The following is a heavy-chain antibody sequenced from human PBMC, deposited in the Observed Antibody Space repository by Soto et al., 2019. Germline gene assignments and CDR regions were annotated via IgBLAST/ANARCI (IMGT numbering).Heavy chain of an antibody. V-gene: IGHV4-4*07. J-gene: IGHJ4*02. D-gene: IGHD6-13*01. CDR1: GGSSSSYY. CDR3: ARHADGSIWYRFDY. CDR2: IYTSGST. Sequence: PSETLSLTCTVSGGSSSSYYWSWIRQPAGKALEWIGCIYTSGSTNYNPSLKSRLTMSVDTSKNQFSLKVRSVTAADTAVYYCARHADGSIWYRFDYGGQGILVTVSS.